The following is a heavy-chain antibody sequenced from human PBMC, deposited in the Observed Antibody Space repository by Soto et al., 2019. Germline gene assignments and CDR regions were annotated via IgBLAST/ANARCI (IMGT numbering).Heavy chain of an antibody. V-gene: IGHV4-59*01. J-gene: IGHJ3*02. D-gene: IGHD6-13*01. CDR2: IYYTGST. Sequence: SETLSLTCTVSGGSFSGYYWSWIRQPPGRGLEWIGYIYYTGSTTYSPSLKSRVTISVDTSKSQFSLNLRSVTAADTAVYYCARGAAAAGHAFDIWGQGTMVTVS. CDR3: ARGAAAAGHAFDI. CDR1: GGSFSGYY.